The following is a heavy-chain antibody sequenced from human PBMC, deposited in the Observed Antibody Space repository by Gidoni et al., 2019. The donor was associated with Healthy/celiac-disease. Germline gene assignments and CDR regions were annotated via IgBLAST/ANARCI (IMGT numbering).Heavy chain of an antibody. Sequence: QVQLVQSGAEVKKPGASVKVSCKASGYTFTSYDIHWVRQATGQVLEWMGWMNPNSGTTGSAQKFQGRVPMTRNTSISTAYMELSRLRSEATAVYYCARAGRSRVAGTYWFDPWGQGTLVTVSS. CDR3: ARAGRSRVAGTYWFDP. D-gene: IGHD6-19*01. CDR2: MNPNSGTT. J-gene: IGHJ5*02. CDR1: GYTFTSYD. V-gene: IGHV1-8*01.